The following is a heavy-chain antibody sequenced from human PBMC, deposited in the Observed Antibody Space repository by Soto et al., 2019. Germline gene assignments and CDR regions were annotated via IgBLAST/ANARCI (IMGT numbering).Heavy chain of an antibody. CDR3: AGNIAAAGRRYYGMDV. CDR1: GGSMSGYY. Sequence: QVQLQESGPGLVKPSETLSLTCTVSGGSMSGYYWSWIRQSAGKGLEWIGRVYTSESTYYNPSLKSRVTRSMDTSKNQFSLNLYSLTAADTAVYYCAGNIAAAGRRYYGMDVWGKGTTVTVSS. CDR2: VYTSEST. J-gene: IGHJ6*04. V-gene: IGHV4-4*07. D-gene: IGHD6-13*01.